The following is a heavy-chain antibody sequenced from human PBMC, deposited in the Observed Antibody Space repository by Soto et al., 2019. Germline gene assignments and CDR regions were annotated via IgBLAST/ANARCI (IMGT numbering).Heavy chain of an antibody. CDR2: ISGTGIDI. CDR3: ARERVVNYTDYYFNY. Sequence: GGSLRLSCAASGFGFYYYNMNWVRQAPGRGLEWVSSISGTGIDIHFADSVKGRFVISRDNAKTSLYLQMNSLRPEDTAVYYCARERVVNYTDYYFNYWGPGTLVTVSS. CDR1: GFGFYYYN. J-gene: IGHJ4*02. V-gene: IGHV3-21*01. D-gene: IGHD3-16*02.